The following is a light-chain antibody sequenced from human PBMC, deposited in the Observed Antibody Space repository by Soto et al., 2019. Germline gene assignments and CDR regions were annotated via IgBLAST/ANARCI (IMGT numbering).Light chain of an antibody. CDR1: QDITKY. J-gene: IGKJ4*01. V-gene: IGKV1-9*01. CDR3: QQLSSYPST. CDR2: DAS. Sequence: IQLTHSRSSLSASVGDRVTITCRASQDITKYLAWYHPTPGKAPNLLIYDASTLHSGVPSRFSGSGSGTDFTLTVSGLQPEDFATYYCQQLSSYPSTFGGGTKVDIK.